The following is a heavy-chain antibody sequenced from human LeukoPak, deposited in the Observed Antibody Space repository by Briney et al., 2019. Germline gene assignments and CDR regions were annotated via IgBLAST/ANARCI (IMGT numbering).Heavy chain of an antibody. CDR2: IYAGGGGST. J-gene: IGHJ4*02. CDR1: GFTVTGND. Sequence: GGSLRLSCAASGFTVTGNDMNWVRQAPGKGLEWVSLIYAGGGGSTYYADSVRGRFTGSRDDSKNTLDLQMNSLKPDDTAIYYCLRQGVGSPPRWGQGTLVTVSS. V-gene: IGHV3-53*05. CDR3: LRQGVGSPPR. D-gene: IGHD1-26*01.